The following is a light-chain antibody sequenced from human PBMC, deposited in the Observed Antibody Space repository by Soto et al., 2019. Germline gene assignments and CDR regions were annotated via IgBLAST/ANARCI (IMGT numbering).Light chain of an antibody. CDR2: EVS. V-gene: IGLV2-14*01. CDR1: SNDVGAYNF. J-gene: IGLJ2*01. Sequence: QSVLTQPASVSGSPGQSITISCTGSSNDVGAYNFVSWYQHHPGRAPKLMIYEVSNRPSGVSNRFSGSKSGNTASLSISGLQTADEADYYCTSYTTNLTVLFGGGTKLTVL. CDR3: TSYTTNLTVL.